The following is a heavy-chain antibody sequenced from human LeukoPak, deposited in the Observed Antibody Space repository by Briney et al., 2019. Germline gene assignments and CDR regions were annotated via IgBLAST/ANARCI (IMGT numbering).Heavy chain of an antibody. Sequence: AGGSLRLSCAASGFTFSSYWMSWVRQAPGKGLEWVANIKQDGSEKYYVDSVKGRFTISRDNSRNTLYLQLNSLRAEDTAVYYCTRDPIMGVPDYFDTWGKGTLVAVS. J-gene: IGHJ4*02. CDR3: TRDPIMGVPDYFDT. V-gene: IGHV3-7*01. CDR2: IKQDGSEK. D-gene: IGHD1-26*01. CDR1: GFTFSSYW.